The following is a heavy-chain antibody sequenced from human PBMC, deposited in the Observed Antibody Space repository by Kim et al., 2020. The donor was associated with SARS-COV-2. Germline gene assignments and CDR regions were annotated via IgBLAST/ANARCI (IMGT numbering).Heavy chain of an antibody. V-gene: IGHV3-20*04. CDR3: ARARTMWELPGAFDI. D-gene: IGHD1-26*01. J-gene: IGHJ3*02. CDR1: GFTFGDYG. Sequence: GGSLRLSCAASGFTFGDYGMSWVRQAPGKGLEWVSGINWNGGSTGYADSVKGRFTISRDNAKNSLYLQMNSLRAEDTALYYCARARTMWELPGAFDIWGQGTMVTVSS. CDR2: INWNGGST.